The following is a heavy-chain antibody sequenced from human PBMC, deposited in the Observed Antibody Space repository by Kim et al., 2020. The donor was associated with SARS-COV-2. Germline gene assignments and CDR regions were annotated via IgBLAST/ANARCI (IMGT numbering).Heavy chain of an antibody. CDR1: GYTFTSYG. CDR3: ARGSLMVRGVMFGADTDDAFDI. D-gene: IGHD3-10*01. J-gene: IGHJ3*02. V-gene: IGHV1-18*04. Sequence: ASVKVSCKASGYTFTSYGISWVRQAPGQGLEWMGWISAYNGNTNYAQKLQGRVTMTTDTSTSTAYMELRSLRSDDTAVYYCARGSLMVRGVMFGADTDDAFDIWGQGTMVTVSS. CDR2: ISAYNGNT.